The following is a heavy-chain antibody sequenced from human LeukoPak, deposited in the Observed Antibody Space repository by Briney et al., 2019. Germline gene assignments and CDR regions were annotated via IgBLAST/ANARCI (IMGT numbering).Heavy chain of an antibody. D-gene: IGHD2-15*01. CDR2: ISSSSSYI. Sequence: GGSLRLSCAASGFTFSAYSMNWVRQAPGKGLEWVPSISSSSSYIYYADSVKGRFTISRDNAKNSLYLQMNSLRAEDTAVYYCARDLEEYCSGGSCSLFDYWGQGTLVTVSS. V-gene: IGHV3-21*01. J-gene: IGHJ4*02. CDR1: GFTFSAYS. CDR3: ARDLEEYCSGGSCSLFDY.